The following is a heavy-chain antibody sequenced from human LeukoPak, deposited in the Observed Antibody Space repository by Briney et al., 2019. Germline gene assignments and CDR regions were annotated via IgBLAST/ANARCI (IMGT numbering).Heavy chain of an antibody. Sequence: PSQTLSLTCTVSGGSISSGGYYWSWIRQPPGKGLEWIGYIYYSGSTNYNPSLKSRVTISVDTSKNQFSLKLSSVTAADTAVYYCARGGSTAIDYWGQGTLVTVSS. V-gene: IGHV4-61*08. D-gene: IGHD3-16*01. CDR2: IYYSGST. CDR3: ARGGSTAIDY. J-gene: IGHJ4*02. CDR1: GGSISSGGYY.